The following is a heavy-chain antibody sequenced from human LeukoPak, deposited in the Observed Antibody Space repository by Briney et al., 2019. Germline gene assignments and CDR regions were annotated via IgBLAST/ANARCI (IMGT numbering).Heavy chain of an antibody. CDR3: ARHHYDFWSGYYAFDI. D-gene: IGHD3-3*01. CDR1: GFTFSSYA. Sequence: PGGSLRLSCAASGFTFSSYAMHWVRQAPDKGLEWVAVISYDGSNKYYADSVKGRFTISRDNSKNTLYLQMNSLRAEDTAVYYCARHHYDFWSGYYAFDIWGQGTMVTVSS. CDR2: ISYDGSNK. J-gene: IGHJ3*02. V-gene: IGHV3-30-3*01.